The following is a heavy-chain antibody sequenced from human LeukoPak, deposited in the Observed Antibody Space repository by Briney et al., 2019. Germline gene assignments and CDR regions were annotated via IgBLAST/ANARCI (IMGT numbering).Heavy chain of an antibody. CDR1: GYSFTSYW. V-gene: IGHV5-51*01. D-gene: IGHD6-6*01. CDR2: IYPGDSDT. J-gene: IGHJ6*02. Sequence: GESLKISWQGSGYSFTSYWFGWVRQMPGKGLGWVGIIYPGDSDTRYSPSFQGQVTISADKSISTAYLQWSSLKASDTAMYYCARLQLDQGMDVWGQGTTVTVSS. CDR3: ARLQLDQGMDV.